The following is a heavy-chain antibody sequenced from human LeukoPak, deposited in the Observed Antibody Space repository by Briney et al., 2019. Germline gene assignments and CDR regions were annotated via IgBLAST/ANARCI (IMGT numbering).Heavy chain of an antibody. Sequence: GESLKISCKGSGYIFTRYWIGWVRQMPGRGLEWMGIIYPGDSNIRYSPSFQGQVSISADKSISTAYLQWSSLQASGTAMYYCARHRDSSGFPAAFDLWGQGTLVTVSS. D-gene: IGHD3-22*01. J-gene: IGHJ3*01. V-gene: IGHV5-51*01. CDR1: GYIFTRYW. CDR3: ARHRDSSGFPAAFDL. CDR2: IYPGDSNI.